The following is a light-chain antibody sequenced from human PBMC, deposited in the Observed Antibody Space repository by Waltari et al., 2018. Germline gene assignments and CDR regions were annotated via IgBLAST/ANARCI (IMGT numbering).Light chain of an antibody. V-gene: IGLV2-8*01. CDR3: SSYAGRNTL. J-gene: IGLJ2*01. CDR1: SMPVGGFNY. Sequence: QSALTQPPSASGAPGQSVPLSCTGTSMPVGGFNYVSCYQQHPGEAPKPLLYEVSKRPSGVPNRFSGSKSGNTASLTVSGLQAEDEGDYYCSSYAGRNTLFGGGTKLTVL. CDR2: EVS.